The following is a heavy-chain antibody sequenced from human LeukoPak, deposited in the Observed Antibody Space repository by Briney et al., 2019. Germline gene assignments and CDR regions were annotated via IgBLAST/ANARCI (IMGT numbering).Heavy chain of an antibody. D-gene: IGHD2-2*01. Sequence: ASVKVSCKASGYTVTSYGIRWVRQAPGQGLEWMGWISAYNGNTNYAQKLQGRVTMTTDTSTSTAYMELRSLRSDDTAVYYCAREDIVVVPAALRGYYYYGMDVWGQGTTVAVSS. CDR1: GYTVTSYG. CDR3: AREDIVVVPAALRGYYYYGMDV. J-gene: IGHJ6*02. V-gene: IGHV1-18*01. CDR2: ISAYNGNT.